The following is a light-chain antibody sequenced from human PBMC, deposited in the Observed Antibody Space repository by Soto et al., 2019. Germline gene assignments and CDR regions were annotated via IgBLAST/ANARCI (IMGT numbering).Light chain of an antibody. CDR2: KVS. CDR3: MQGPHWPPRT. Sequence: DVVMTQSPLSLSVTLGQPASISCKSSQTLVYSDGNAYLNWFHQRPGQSPRRLIYKVSRRDSGVPDRCSGSGSGTEFPLTISRGEAEDIGVYYFMQGPHWPPRTFGQGTKLEIK. V-gene: IGKV2-30*01. CDR1: QTLVYSDGNAY. J-gene: IGKJ2*01.